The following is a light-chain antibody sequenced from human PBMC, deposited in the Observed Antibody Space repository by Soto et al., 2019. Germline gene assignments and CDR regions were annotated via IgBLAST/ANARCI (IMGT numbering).Light chain of an antibody. J-gene: IGKJ5*01. CDR2: AAS. Sequence: AIRMTQSPSSLSASTGDRVTITCRASQGISSYLAWYQQKPGKAPKLLIYAASTLQSGVPSRFSGSGFGTDFTLTISCLQAEDFAAYDCQQYYSYPPITFXQGTRLEIK. CDR3: QQYYSYPPIT. CDR1: QGISSY. V-gene: IGKV1-8*01.